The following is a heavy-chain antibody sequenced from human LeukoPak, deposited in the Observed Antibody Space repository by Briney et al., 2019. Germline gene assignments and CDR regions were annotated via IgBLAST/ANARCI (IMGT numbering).Heavy chain of an antibody. V-gene: IGHV3-7*01. CDR3: ASPGFGVVIRYFDY. J-gene: IGHJ4*02. CDR2: IKQDGSEK. Sequence: GGSLRLSCAASGFTFSSYWMSWVRQAPGKGLEWVANIKQDGSEKYYVDSVKGRFTISRDNAKNSLYLQMNSLRAEDTAVYYCASPGFGVVIRYFDYWGQGTLVTVSS. D-gene: IGHD3-3*01. CDR1: GFTFSSYW.